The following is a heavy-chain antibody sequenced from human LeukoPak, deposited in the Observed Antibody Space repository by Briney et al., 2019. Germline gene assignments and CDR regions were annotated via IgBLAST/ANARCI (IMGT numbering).Heavy chain of an antibody. CDR3: ARLVSSEGAFDI. J-gene: IGHJ3*02. Sequence: GGSLRLSCAASGFTFSSYSMNWVRQAPGKGLEWVSSISSSSSYIYYADSVKGRFTISRDNAKNSLYLQMNSLRAEDTAVYYCARLVSSEGAFDIWGQGTMVTVSS. CDR1: GFTFSSYS. CDR2: ISSSSSYI. D-gene: IGHD3-22*01. V-gene: IGHV3-21*01.